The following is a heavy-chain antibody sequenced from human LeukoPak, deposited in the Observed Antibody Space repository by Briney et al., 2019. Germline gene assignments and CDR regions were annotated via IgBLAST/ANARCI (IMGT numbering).Heavy chain of an antibody. CDR3: ASFCWYNWNDACNI. CDR2: ISYDGSNK. V-gene: IGHV3-30*03. J-gene: IGHJ3*02. D-gene: IGHD1-1*01. CDR1: GFTFSSYG. Sequence: PGRSLRLSCAASGFTFSSYGMHWVRQAPGKGLEWVAVISYDGSNKYYADSVKGRFTISRDNSKNTLYLQMNSLRAEDTAVYYCASFCWYNWNDACNIWGQGTMVTVSS.